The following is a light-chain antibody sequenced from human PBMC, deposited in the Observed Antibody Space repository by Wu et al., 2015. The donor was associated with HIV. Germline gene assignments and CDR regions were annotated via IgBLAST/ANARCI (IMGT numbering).Light chain of an antibody. CDR1: QSVNNNY. CDR2: GAS. Sequence: EIVLTQSPGTLSLSPGERATLSCRASQSVNNNYLAWYQQKSGQAPRLLIYGASTRATGIPDKFSGSGSGTDFTLIISRLEPEDFALYYCQQYGSSPWTFGQGTKVEIK. CDR3: QQYGSSPWT. V-gene: IGKV3-20*01. J-gene: IGKJ1*01.